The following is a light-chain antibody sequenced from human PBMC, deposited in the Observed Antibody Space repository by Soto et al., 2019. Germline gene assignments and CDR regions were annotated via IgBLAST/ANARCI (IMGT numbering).Light chain of an antibody. J-gene: IGKJ1*01. V-gene: IGKV3D-15*01. CDR1: QSVSSTY. CDR3: QQYNNWPRT. CDR2: GAS. Sequence: EILFTQSPGTLSLSPGERATLSCRASQSVSSTYLAWYQQKPGQAPRLLIYGASSRDTGIPARFSGSGSGTEFTLAVSRLQSEDFEVYYCQQYNNWPRTFGQGTKVDI.